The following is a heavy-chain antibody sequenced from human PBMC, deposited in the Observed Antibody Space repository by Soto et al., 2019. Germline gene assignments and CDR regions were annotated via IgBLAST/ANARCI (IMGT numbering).Heavy chain of an antibody. V-gene: IGHV4-31*03. J-gene: IGHJ3*02. D-gene: IGHD3-3*01. CDR2: IYYSGST. CDR1: GGSIISGGYY. Sequence: PSETLSLTCTVSGGSIISGGYYWIWIRQHPGKGLEWIGYIYYSGSTYYNPSLKSRVTISVDTSKNQFSLKLSSVTAADTAVYYCARGAELRFNAFDIWGQGTMVTVSS. CDR3: ARGAELRFNAFDI.